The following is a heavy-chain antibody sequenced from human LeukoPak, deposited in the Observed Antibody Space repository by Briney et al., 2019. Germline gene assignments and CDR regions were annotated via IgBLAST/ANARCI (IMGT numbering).Heavy chain of an antibody. V-gene: IGHV7-4-1*02. D-gene: IGHD2-2*01. CDR1: GYTFTGYY. J-gene: IGHJ4*02. CDR3: ARNQHCSSTNCYGGRGALDF. CDR2: INTDTGNP. Sequence: ASVKVSCRASGYTFTGYYMHWVRQAPGQGLEWMGWINTDTGNPTYAQGFTGRFVFSLDTSVSTAYLQISSLKAEDTALYYCARNQHCSSTNCYGGRGALDFWGQGTLLTVSS.